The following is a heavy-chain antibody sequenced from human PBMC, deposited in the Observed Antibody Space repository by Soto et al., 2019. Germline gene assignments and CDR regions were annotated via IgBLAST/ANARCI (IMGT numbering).Heavy chain of an antibody. D-gene: IGHD3-16*01. CDR2: INPDNANT. CDR3: ARDRVAGIWGDAFDI. CDR1: GYTFTNHG. Sequence: GASVKVSCKTSGYTFTNHGINWVRQAPGQGLEWMGWINPDNANTNYAQKRQGRVTMTTDTSTSTAYMDLRRLTSDDTAVYYCARDRVAGIWGDAFDIWGQGTMVTRLL. J-gene: IGHJ3*02. V-gene: IGHV1-18*04.